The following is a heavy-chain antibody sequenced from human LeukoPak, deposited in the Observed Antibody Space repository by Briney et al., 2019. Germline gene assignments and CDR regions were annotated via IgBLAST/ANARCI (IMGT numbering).Heavy chain of an antibody. Sequence: QPGGSLRLSCAASGFTVSSNYMSWVRQAPGKGLEWVSVIYSGGNTYYADSAKGRFTISRDNSKNTLYLQMNSLRAEDTAVYYCARGPNNSGNYRAFDIWGQGTLVTVSS. D-gene: IGHD4-23*01. CDR1: GFTVSSNY. CDR3: ARGPNNSGNYRAFDI. CDR2: IYSGGNT. J-gene: IGHJ3*02. V-gene: IGHV3-66*01.